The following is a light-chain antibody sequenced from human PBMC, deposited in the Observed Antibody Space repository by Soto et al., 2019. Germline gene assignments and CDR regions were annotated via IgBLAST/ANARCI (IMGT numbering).Light chain of an antibody. J-gene: IGKJ2*01. CDR3: QKYITYLYT. V-gene: IGKV1-5*03. Sequence: DIQMTQSPSTLSASVGDRVTITCRASQSISDYLAWYQQKPGKAPKLLIYKSSSLESGVPSSFSGSGSGTEFTLTIRSLQDDDFSYYYFQKYITYLYTFGQGTKLEMK. CDR1: QSISDY. CDR2: KSS.